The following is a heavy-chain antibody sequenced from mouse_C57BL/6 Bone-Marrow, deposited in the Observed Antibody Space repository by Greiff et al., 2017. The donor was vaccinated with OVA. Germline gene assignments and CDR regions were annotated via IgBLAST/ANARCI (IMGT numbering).Heavy chain of an antibody. D-gene: IGHD1-1*01. CDR1: GYTFTDYN. CDR3: ARQGFGTRSSYVDYAMDY. V-gene: IGHV1-18*01. Sequence: VQLQQSGPELVKPGASVKIPCKASGYTFTDYNMDWVKQSHGKSLEWIGDINPNNGGTIYNQKFKGKATLTVDKSSSTAYMELRSLTSEDTAVYYCARQGFGTRSSYVDYAMDYWGQGTSVTVSS. J-gene: IGHJ4*01. CDR2: INPNNGGT.